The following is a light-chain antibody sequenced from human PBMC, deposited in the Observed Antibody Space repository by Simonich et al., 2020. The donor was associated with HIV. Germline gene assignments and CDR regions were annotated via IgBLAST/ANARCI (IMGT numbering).Light chain of an antibody. CDR1: QSVSSY. V-gene: IGKV3-15*01. J-gene: IGKJ3*01. CDR3: QHYNKGPLI. CDR2: GAS. Sequence: EIVLTQSPATLSLSPGERATLSCRASQSVSSYLAWYQQKPGQAPRLLIYGASTRATGIPARFSGSGSGTEFTLTISSMQSEDFADYYCQHYNKGPLIFGPGTKVDIK.